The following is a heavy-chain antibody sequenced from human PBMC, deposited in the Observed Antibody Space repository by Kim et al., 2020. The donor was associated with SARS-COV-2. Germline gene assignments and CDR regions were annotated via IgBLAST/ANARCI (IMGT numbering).Heavy chain of an antibody. CDR1: GDSISSYY. CDR2: MYTNESP. V-gene: IGHV4-4*07. D-gene: IGHD6-13*01. J-gene: IGHJ6*02. Sequence: SETLSLTCTVSGDSISSYYWTWIRQPAEKGLEWIGRMYTNESPNYDPSLKSRVTMSVDTSKNQFSLKLSSVTAADTAVYYCASGSTSFINYAMDVWGQGTTVTVSS. CDR3: ASGSTSFINYAMDV.